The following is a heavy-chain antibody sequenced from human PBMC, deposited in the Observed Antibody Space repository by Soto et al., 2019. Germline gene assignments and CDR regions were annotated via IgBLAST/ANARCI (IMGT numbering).Heavy chain of an antibody. CDR3: ARDGVGPTYPGFDY. V-gene: IGHV3-30-3*01. CDR1: GFTFSNYA. J-gene: IGHJ4*02. CDR2: ISYDGSNK. Sequence: QVQLVESGGGVVQPGRSLRLSCAASGFTFSNYAMYWVRQAPGKGLEWVAVISYDGSNKYYADSVKGRFSISRDNSKNTLYLQMNSLRVEDTAVYYCARDGVGPTYPGFDYWGQGTLVTVSS. D-gene: IGHD1-26*01.